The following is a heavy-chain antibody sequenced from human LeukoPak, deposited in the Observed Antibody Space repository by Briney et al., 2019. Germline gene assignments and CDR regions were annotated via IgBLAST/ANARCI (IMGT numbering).Heavy chain of an antibody. CDR3: AREAEYSYGTHFDY. CDR1: GGTFSSYA. V-gene: IGHV1-69*13. D-gene: IGHD5-18*01. J-gene: IGHJ4*02. Sequence: SVKVSCKASGGTFSSYAISWVGQAPGPGLEWMGRIIPIFGTANYAQKFQGRVTITADESTSTAYMELSSLRSEDTAVYYCAREAEYSYGTHFDYWGQGTLVTVSS. CDR2: IIPIFGTA.